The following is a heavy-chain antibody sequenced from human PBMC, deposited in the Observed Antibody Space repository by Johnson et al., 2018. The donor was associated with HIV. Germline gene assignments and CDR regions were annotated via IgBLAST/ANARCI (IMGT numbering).Heavy chain of an antibody. CDR2: IGTAGDT. V-gene: IGHV3-13*01. D-gene: IGHD3-22*01. CDR1: GFTFSSYD. CDR3: ARGVVLTMIVVVITEAFDI. J-gene: IGHJ3*02. Sequence: VQLVESGGDLVQPGGSLRPSCAASGFTFSSYDMHWVRQATGKGLEWVSAIGTAGDTYYPGSVKGRFTISRENAKNSLYLQMNSLRAEDTAVYYCARGVVLTMIVVVITEAFDIWGQGTMVTVS.